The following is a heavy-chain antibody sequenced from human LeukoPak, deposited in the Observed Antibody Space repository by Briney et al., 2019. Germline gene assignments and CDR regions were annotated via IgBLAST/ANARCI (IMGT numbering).Heavy chain of an antibody. CDR3: AKDSSSSWFGGDSQ. CDR2: ISTDGSNK. Sequence: GGSLRLSCAASGFTFSYYGLHWVRQAPGKGLEWVALISTDGSNKDYADSVKDRFTISRDNSKNIVYLQMNSLRAEDTAVYYCAKDSSSSWFGGDSQWGQGTLVTVSS. D-gene: IGHD2-2*01. V-gene: IGHV3-30*18. J-gene: IGHJ4*02. CDR1: GFTFSYYG.